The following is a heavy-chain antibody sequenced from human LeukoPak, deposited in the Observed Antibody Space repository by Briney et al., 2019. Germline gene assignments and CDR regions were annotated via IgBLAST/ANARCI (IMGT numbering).Heavy chain of an antibody. Sequence: PSETLSLTCTVSGGSISSYYWSWIRQPPGKGLEWIGYIYYSGSTNYNPSLKSRVTISIDTSKNQFSLKLNSVTAADTAVYYCAKAPIGYCSSTSCYAEYFQHWGQGTLVTVSS. D-gene: IGHD2-2*03. V-gene: IGHV4-59*01. CDR3: AKAPIGYCSSTSCYAEYFQH. J-gene: IGHJ1*01. CDR1: GGSISSYY. CDR2: IYYSGST.